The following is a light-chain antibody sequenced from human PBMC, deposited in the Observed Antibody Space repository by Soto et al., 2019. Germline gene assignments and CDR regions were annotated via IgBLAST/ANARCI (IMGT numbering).Light chain of an antibody. V-gene: IGKV1-16*01. CDR3: QQYRSYPWT. J-gene: IGKJ1*01. CDR1: QGLNNY. CDR2: ATS. Sequence: DIQMTQSPSSLSASVGDRVTITCRASQGLNNYLAWFQQQPGKAPKSLVHATSSLQSGVPSRFSCSGSGTDFTLTISSLQPEDVATYYCQQYRSYPWTFGQGTKVEIK.